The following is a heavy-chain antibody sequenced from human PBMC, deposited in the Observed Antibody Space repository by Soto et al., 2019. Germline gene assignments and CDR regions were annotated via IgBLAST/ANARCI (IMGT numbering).Heavy chain of an antibody. CDR1: GFSLNTSGVG. Sequence: GPTLVNPTQTLTLTCTFSGFSLNTSGVGVGWIRQPPGKALEWLALTFWDDDKRYSPSLKTRLSITKDTSKNQVFLTMTNMDPVDTGTYYCVYRRPATATWFDPWGQGILVTVSS. D-gene: IGHD5-18*01. J-gene: IGHJ5*02. CDR2: TFWDDDK. CDR3: VYRRPATATWFDP. V-gene: IGHV2-5*02.